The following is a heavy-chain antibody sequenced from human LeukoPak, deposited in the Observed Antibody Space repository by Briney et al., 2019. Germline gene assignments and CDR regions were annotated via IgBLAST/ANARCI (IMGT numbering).Heavy chain of an antibody. J-gene: IGHJ3*02. D-gene: IGHD3-10*01. CDR2: INPNSGGT. Sequence: ASVKVSCKASGYTFTGYYMHWVRQAPGQGLEWMGWINPNSGGTNYAQKFQGRVTMTRDTSISTAYMELSRLRSDGTAVYYCARVWAYYYYGSGSIVDDAFDIWGQGTMVTVSS. V-gene: IGHV1-2*02. CDR3: ARVWAYYYYGSGSIVDDAFDI. CDR1: GYTFTGYY.